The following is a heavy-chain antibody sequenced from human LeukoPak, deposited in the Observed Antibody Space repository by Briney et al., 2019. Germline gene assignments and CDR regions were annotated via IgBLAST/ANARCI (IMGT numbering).Heavy chain of an antibody. J-gene: IGHJ4*02. CDR3: AKGSGYGSRYYFDY. V-gene: IGHV3-9*01. D-gene: IGHD3-10*01. CDR2: ISWNSGSI. Sequence: GGSLRLSCAASGFTFDDYAMHWVRQAPGKGLEWVSGISWNSGSIGYADSVKGRFTISRDNAKNTLYLQMNSLRAEDTAVYYCAKGSGYGSRYYFDYWGQGTLVTVSS. CDR1: GFTFDDYA.